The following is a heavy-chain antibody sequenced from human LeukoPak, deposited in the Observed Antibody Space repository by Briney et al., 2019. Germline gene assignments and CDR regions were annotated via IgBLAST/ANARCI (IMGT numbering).Heavy chain of an antibody. D-gene: IGHD5-18*01. V-gene: IGHV3-23*01. CDR2: ISGSGGST. CDR3: AKEPETHVDTATVDFDY. J-gene: IGHJ4*02. Sequence: GGSLRLSCAASGFTFSSYAMSWVRQAPGKGLEWVSAISGSGGSTYYADSVKGRFTISRDNSKNTLYLQMNSLRAEDTAVYYCAKEPETHVDTATVDFDYWGQGTLVTVSS. CDR1: GFTFSSYA.